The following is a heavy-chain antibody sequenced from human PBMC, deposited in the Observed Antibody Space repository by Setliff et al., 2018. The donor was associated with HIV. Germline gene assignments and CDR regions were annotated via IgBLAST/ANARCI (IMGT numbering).Heavy chain of an antibody. V-gene: IGHV4-30-4*08. CDR3: AREDSSYHYFDS. CDR1: GGSVSTTNYY. CDR2: IHYSGSA. J-gene: IGHJ4*02. Sequence: SETLSLTCTVSGGSVSTTNYYWSWIRQPPGKGLEWIGYIHYSGSANYNPSLTSPVTISVDTSKNQFSLKLRSVTAADTAVYWCAREDSSYHYFDSWGQGMLVTVSS. D-gene: IGHD3-22*01.